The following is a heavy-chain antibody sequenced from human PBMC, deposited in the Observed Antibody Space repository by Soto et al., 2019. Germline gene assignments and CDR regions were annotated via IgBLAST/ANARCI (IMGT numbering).Heavy chain of an antibody. CDR1: GATFRSYA. CDR2: ISPIFGST. D-gene: IGHD4-17*01. CDR3: AGDYGVYDWYGMDV. Sequence: VQLVQSGAEVKKPGSSVKVSCRASGATFRSYAFTWVRQAPGQGFEWMGGISPIFGSTIYARQFQGRVTITADDSASTAYMELNSLSSEDTAVYYCAGDYGVYDWYGMDVWGQGTTVTVSS. V-gene: IGHV1-69*01. J-gene: IGHJ6*02.